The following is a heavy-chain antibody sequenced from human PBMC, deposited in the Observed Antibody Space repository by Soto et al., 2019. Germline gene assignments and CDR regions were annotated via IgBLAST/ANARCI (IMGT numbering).Heavy chain of an antibody. J-gene: IGHJ4*02. V-gene: IGHV1-69*06. CDR3: ASQLERPLYLYY. CDR1: GGTFSSYA. D-gene: IGHD1-1*01. Sequence: SVKVSCKASGGTFSSYAISWVRQAPGQGLEWMGGIIPIFGTANYAQKFQGRVTITADKSTSTAYMELSSLRSEDTAVYYCASQLERPLYLYYWCQGTLVTVS. CDR2: IIPIFGTA.